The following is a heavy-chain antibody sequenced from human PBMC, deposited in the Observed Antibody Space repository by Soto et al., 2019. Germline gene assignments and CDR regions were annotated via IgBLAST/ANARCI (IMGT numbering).Heavy chain of an antibody. CDR2: ISAYNGNT. V-gene: IGHV1-18*01. Sequence: ASVKVSCKASGYTFTSYGISWVRQAPGQGLEWMGWISAYNGNTNYAQKLQGRVTMTTDTSTSTAYMELRSLRSDDTAVYYCARDSGDFWSGNDAFDIWGQGTMVTVSS. CDR1: GYTFTSYG. J-gene: IGHJ3*02. D-gene: IGHD3-3*01. CDR3: ARDSGDFWSGNDAFDI.